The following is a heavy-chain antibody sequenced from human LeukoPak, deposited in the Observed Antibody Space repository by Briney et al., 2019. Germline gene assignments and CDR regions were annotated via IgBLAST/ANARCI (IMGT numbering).Heavy chain of an antibody. V-gene: IGHV3-11*06. CDR1: GFTISEYY. CDR3: ARGYYDNSGYYFPFDF. D-gene: IGHD3-22*01. Sequence: GGSLRLSCAASGFTISEYYMSWIRQAPGKGLEWVSHIRSSSSYTNYADSVKGRFTISRDNAKNSLYLQMNSLRAEDTAVYYCARGYYDNSGYYFPFDFWGQGTLVTVSS. J-gene: IGHJ4*02. CDR2: IRSSSSYT.